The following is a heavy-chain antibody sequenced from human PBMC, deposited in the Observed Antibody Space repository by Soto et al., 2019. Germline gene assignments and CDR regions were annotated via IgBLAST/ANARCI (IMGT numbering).Heavy chain of an antibody. CDR1: GFTFSSYG. J-gene: IGHJ6*02. CDR2: ISYDGSNK. D-gene: IGHD2-15*01. Sequence: ESGGGVVQPGRSLRLSCAASGFTFSSYGMHWVRQAPGKGLEWVAVISYDGSNKYYADSVKGRFTISRDNSKNTLYLQMNSLRAEDTAVYYCAKDRAPRWTYYYYGMDVWGQGTTVTVSS. V-gene: IGHV3-30*18. CDR3: AKDRAPRWTYYYYGMDV.